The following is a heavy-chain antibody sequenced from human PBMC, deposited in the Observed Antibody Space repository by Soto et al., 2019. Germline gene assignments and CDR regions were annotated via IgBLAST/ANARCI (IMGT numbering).Heavy chain of an antibody. CDR3: ARDSESSGYYGYFQH. Sequence: PSETLSLTCTVSGGSITGGSISSYYWSWIRQPPGKGLEWIGYIYYSGSTNYNPSLKSRVTISVDTSKNQFSLKLSSVTAADTAVYYCARDSESSGYYGYFQHWGQGTLVTVSS. D-gene: IGHD3-22*01. CDR1: GGSITGGSISSYY. V-gene: IGHV4-61*01. J-gene: IGHJ1*01. CDR2: IYYSGST.